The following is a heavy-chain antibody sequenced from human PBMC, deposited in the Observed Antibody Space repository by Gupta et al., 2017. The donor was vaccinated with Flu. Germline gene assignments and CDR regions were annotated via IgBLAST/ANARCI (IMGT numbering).Heavy chain of an antibody. Sequence: QVQLQESGPGLVKPSETLSLTCSVSNGSISNYYWSWIRQPPGKGLEWIGNVYHRGSPQYNPPLRSRVSISIDTSKKFFSLRLTSVTPADTAVYYCARVTTTAPDYWGQGILVTVSS. D-gene: IGHD4-17*01. CDR1: NGSISNYY. CDR2: VYHRGSP. J-gene: IGHJ4*02. V-gene: IGHV4-59*01. CDR3: ARVTTTAPDY.